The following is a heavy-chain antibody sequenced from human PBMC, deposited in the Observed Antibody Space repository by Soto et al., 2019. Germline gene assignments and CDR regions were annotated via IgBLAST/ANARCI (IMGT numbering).Heavy chain of an antibody. CDR3: AKPSTRYCGGDCSWDY. D-gene: IGHD2-21*02. J-gene: IGHJ4*02. CDR1: GFTFSSYA. Sequence: GALRLSCAASGFTFSSYAMSWVRQGPGKGLEWVSAISESGGSTYYADSVKGRFTISRDNSKNTLYLQMNSLRVEDTAVYYCAKPSTRYCGGDCSWDYWGQGTLVTVSS. V-gene: IGHV3-23*01. CDR2: ISESGGST.